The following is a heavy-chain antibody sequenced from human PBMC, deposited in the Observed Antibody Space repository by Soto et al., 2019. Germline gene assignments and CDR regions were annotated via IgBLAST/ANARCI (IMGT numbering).Heavy chain of an antibody. CDR1: GFTFSSYA. V-gene: IGHV3-23*01. CDR2: ISGRGDST. J-gene: IGHJ4*02. Sequence: EVQLLESGGGLVQPGGSLRLSCAASGFTFSSYAMSWVRQAPGKGLEWVSVISGRGDSTYYADSVKGRFTISRGNSKNTLYLQMNSLRAEDTAVYYCARRSSGWYFDYWGQGTLVTVSS. CDR3: ARRSSGWYFDY. D-gene: IGHD6-19*01.